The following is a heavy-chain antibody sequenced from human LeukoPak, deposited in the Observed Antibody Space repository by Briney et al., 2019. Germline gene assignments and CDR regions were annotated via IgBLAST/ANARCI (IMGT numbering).Heavy chain of an antibody. CDR1: GYTFTGNY. J-gene: IGHJ6*03. Sequence: ASVKVSCRASGYTFTGNYIHWVRQAPGQGLEWMGWINPNSGGTKFAQRFQGRVSMTRDTSITTAYMDLSRLTSDDTAVYYCARVPSKYCSSASCYMSMDVWGKGTTVTVSS. D-gene: IGHD2-2*02. V-gene: IGHV1-2*02. CDR3: ARVPSKYCSSASCYMSMDV. CDR2: INPNSGGT.